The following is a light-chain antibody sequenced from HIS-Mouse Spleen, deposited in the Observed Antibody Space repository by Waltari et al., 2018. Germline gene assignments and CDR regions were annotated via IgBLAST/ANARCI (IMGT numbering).Light chain of an antibody. Sequence: SYELTQPPSVAVSPVQTARSPLSGDALPKTYAYWYQQKSGQAPVLVIYEDSKRPTGIPGRFSGSSSGTMATLTISGAQVEDEADYYCYSTDSSGNHRVFGGGTKLTVL. CDR3: YSTDSSGNHRV. J-gene: IGLJ2*01. V-gene: IGLV3-10*01. CDR1: ALPKTY. CDR2: EDS.